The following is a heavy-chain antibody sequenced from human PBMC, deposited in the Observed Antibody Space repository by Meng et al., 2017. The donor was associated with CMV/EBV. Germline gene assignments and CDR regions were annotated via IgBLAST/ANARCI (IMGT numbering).Heavy chain of an antibody. J-gene: IGHJ4*02. CDR2: IYYSGST. CDR1: GGCISSCDYY. Sequence: QVQLQASAPRLGKPSQTLSLTSTVSGGCISSCDYYWSWIRQPPGKGLEWIGYIYYSGSTYYNPSLKSRVTISVDTSKNQFSLKLSSVTAADTAVYYCARVTSRVAGAFDYWGQGTLVTVSS. CDR3: ARVTSRVAGAFDY. D-gene: IGHD1-14*01. V-gene: IGHV4-30-4*08.